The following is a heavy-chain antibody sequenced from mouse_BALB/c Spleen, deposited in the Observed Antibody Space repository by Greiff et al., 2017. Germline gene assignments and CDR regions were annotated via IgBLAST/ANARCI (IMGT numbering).Heavy chain of an antibody. Sequence: EVKVVESGGGLVKPGGSLKLSCAASGFTFSSYAMSWVRQSPEKRLEWVAEISSGGSYTYYPDTVTGRFTISRDNAKNTLYLEMSSLRSEDTAMYYCAIKGGAYWGQGTLVTVSA. V-gene: IGHV5-9-4*01. J-gene: IGHJ3*01. CDR1: GFTFSSYA. CDR2: ISSGGSYT. CDR3: AIKGGAY.